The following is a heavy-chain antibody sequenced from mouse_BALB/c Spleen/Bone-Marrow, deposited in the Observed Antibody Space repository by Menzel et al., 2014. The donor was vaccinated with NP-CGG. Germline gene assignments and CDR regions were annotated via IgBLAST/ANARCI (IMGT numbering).Heavy chain of an antibody. J-gene: IGHJ2*01. Sequence: QVQLKESGAELTKPGASVKISCKATGYTFSSYWIEWVKQRPGHGLEWIGEILPGSGSTNYNEKFKGKATFTADTSSNTAYMQLSNLTSEDSAVYYCARSTGTWDYWGQGTTLTVSS. CDR1: GYTFSSYW. D-gene: IGHD4-1*02. CDR3: ARSTGTWDY. CDR2: ILPGSGST. V-gene: IGHV1-9*01.